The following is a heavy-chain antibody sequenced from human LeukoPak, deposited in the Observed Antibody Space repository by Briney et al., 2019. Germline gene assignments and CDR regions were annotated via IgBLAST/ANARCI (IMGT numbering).Heavy chain of an antibody. D-gene: IGHD3-3*01. J-gene: IGHJ5*02. CDR3: AKNGQSGFSFDP. CDR1: GGSISSYY. Sequence: SETLSLTCTVSGGSISSYYWSWIRQPAGKGLEWIGRIYTRGSTNYNPSLKSRVTMSVDTSKNQFSLKLNSVTAADTAVYYCAKNGQSGFSFDPWGQGTLVTVSS. CDR2: IYTRGST. V-gene: IGHV4-4*07.